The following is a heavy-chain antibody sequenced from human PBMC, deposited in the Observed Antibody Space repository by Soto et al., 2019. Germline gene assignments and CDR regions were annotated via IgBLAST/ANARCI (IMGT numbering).Heavy chain of an antibody. Sequence: GGSLRLSCTASGFTFGDYAMSWFRQAPGKGLEWVGFIRSKAYGGTTEYAASVKGRFTISRDDSKSIAYLQMNSLKTEDTAVYYCTRAWYGSGWGLYYFDYWGQGTLVNVSS. CDR3: TRAWYGSGWGLYYFDY. CDR2: IRSKAYGGTT. CDR1: GFTFGDYA. V-gene: IGHV3-49*03. J-gene: IGHJ4*02. D-gene: IGHD6-19*01.